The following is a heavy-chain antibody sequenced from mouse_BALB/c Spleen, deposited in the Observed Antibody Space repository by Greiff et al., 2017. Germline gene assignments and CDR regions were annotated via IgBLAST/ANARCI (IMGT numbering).Heavy chain of an antibody. Sequence: EVKLVESGPGLVKPSQSLSLSCTVTGYSITSDYAWNWIRQFPGNKLEWMGYISYSGSTSYNPSLKSRISITRDTSKNQFFLQLNSVTTEDTATYYGARWGIQAYYGNYAYAMDYWGQGTSVTVSS. CDR2: ISYSGST. J-gene: IGHJ4*01. CDR1: GYSITSDYA. CDR3: ARWGIQAYYGNYAYAMDY. D-gene: IGHD2-10*01. V-gene: IGHV3-2*02.